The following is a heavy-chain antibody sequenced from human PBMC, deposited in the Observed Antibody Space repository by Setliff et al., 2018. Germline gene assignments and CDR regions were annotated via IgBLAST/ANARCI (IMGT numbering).Heavy chain of an antibody. V-gene: IGHV4-59*06. J-gene: IGHJ3*02. CDR3: ASVSSGDAFDI. CDR2: IYYSGST. D-gene: IGHD3-10*01. Sequence: PSETLSLTCTVSRGSINSHYWSWIRQHPGKGLEWIGYIYYSGSTYYNPSLKSRVTISVDTSKNQFSLKLSSVTAADTAVYYCASVSSGDAFDIWGQGTMVTVSS. CDR1: RGSINSHY.